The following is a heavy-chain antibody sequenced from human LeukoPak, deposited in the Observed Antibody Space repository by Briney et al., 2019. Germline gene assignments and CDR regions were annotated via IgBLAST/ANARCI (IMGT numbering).Heavy chain of an antibody. CDR3: ARTDSSGYHGVGFDY. CDR2: INHSGST. V-gene: IGHV4-34*01. D-gene: IGHD3-22*01. CDR1: GGSFSGYY. J-gene: IGHJ4*02. Sequence: SETLSLTCAVYGGSFSGYYWSWIRQPPGKGLEWIGEINHSGSTNYNPSLKSRVTISVDTSKNQFSLKLSSVTAADTAVYYCARTDSSGYHGVGFDYWGQGTLVTVSS.